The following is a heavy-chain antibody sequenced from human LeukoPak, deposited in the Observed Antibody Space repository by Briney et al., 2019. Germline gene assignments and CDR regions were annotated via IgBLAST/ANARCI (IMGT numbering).Heavy chain of an antibody. CDR2: IYYSGST. CDR1: GGSISSYY. Sequence: PSETLSLTCTVSGGSISSYYWSWIRQPPGKGLEWHGYIYYSGSTNYNPSLKSRVTISVDTSKNQFSLKLSSVTAADTAVYYCARGSGATEFDPWGQGTLVTVSS. D-gene: IGHD2-21*02. CDR3: ARGSGATEFDP. J-gene: IGHJ5*02. V-gene: IGHV4-59*12.